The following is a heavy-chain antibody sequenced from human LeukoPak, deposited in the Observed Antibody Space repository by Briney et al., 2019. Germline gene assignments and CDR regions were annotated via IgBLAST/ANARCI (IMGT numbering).Heavy chain of an antibody. J-gene: IGHJ6*02. V-gene: IGHV4-34*01. CDR1: GGSFSDYY. D-gene: IGHD6-6*01. CDR2: INHSGST. CDR3: AGYGSSSYYYYYGMDV. Sequence: SETLSLTCAVYGGSFSDYYWSWIRQPPGKGLEWIGEINHSGSTNYNPSLKSRVTISVDTSKNQFSLKLSSVTAADTAVYYCAGYGSSSYYYYYGMDVWGQGTTVTVSS.